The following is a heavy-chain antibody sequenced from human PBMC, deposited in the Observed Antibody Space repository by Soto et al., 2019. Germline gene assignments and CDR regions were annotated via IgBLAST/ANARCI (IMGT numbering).Heavy chain of an antibody. CDR2: IYHTGNA. CDR3: ARDFFDSSDYTTNWFDP. Sequence: SETLSLTCTVSGDSIRNRNYYWGWIRQPPGEGLEWIGSIYHTGNAYYNPSLKSRVTISVDTSKNQFSLKLTSVTAADAALYYCARDFFDSSDYTTNWFDPWGQGTLVTVSS. J-gene: IGHJ5*02. V-gene: IGHV4-39*01. CDR1: GDSIRNRNYY. D-gene: IGHD3-22*01.